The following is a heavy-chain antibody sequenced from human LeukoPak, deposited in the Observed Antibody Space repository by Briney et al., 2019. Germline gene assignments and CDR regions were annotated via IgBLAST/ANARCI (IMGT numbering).Heavy chain of an antibody. CDR3: AKGGSSWSEIDY. CDR1: GFTFSSYA. CDR2: ISNNGDNT. J-gene: IGHJ4*02. Sequence: GGSLRLSCAASGFTFSSYAMHWVRQAPGKGLEYVSAISNNGDNTYYANSVKGRFTISRDNSKNTLYLQMNSLRADDTAVYYCAKGGSSWSEIDYWGQGTLVTVSS. D-gene: IGHD6-13*01. V-gene: IGHV3-64*01.